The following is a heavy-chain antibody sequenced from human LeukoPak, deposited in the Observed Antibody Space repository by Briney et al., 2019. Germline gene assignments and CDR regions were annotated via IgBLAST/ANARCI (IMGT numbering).Heavy chain of an antibody. J-gene: IGHJ3*02. CDR3: ARGSPQRRDAFDI. CDR2: IYSGGST. D-gene: IGHD6-25*01. Sequence: GGSLRLSCAASGFTVSSNYMSWVRQAPGKGPEWVSVIYSGGSTYYADSVKGRFTISRDNSKNTLHLQMNSLRAEDTAVYYCARGSPQRRDAFDIWGQGTMVTVSS. CDR1: GFTVSSNY. V-gene: IGHV3-66*01.